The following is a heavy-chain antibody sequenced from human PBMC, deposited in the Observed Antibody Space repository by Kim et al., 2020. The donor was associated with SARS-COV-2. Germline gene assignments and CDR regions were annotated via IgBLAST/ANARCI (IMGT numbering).Heavy chain of an antibody. J-gene: IGHJ4*02. Sequence: SETLSLTCAVYGGSFSGYYWSWIRQPPGKGLEWIGEINHSGSTNYNPSLKSRVTISVDTSKNQFSLKLSSVTAADTAVYYCARLGYYYDSSGYINHDYWGQGTLVTVSS. CDR3: ARLGYYYDSSGYINHDY. CDR2: INHSGST. CDR1: GGSFSGYY. V-gene: IGHV4-34*01. D-gene: IGHD3-22*01.